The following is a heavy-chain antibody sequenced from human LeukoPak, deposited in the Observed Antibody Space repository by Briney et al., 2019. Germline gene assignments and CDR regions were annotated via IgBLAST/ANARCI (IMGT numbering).Heavy chain of an antibody. J-gene: IGHJ4*02. V-gene: IGHV3-23*01. CDR2: ITGSGSGI. Sequence: GASLRLSCAASGFTFSHYAMSWVRQAPGKGLEWVSAITGSGSGIYYADSMKSRFTISRDNSKNTLYLQINSLRAEDTAVYYCAKWGDYDVLTGYYVSDYWGQGALVTVSS. CDR3: AKWGDYDVLTGYYVSDY. D-gene: IGHD3-9*01. CDR1: GFTFSHYA.